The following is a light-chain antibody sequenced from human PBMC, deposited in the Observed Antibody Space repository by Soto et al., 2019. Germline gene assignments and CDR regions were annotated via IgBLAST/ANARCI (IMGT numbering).Light chain of an antibody. CDR2: GAV. CDR3: QQYNDWPRT. Sequence: EIVMTQSLATLSVSPGERASLSCRASQSVRSNLAWYQQKPGQAPRLLIYGAVTRATGIPARFSGSGSGTEFTLTISSLQSEDFALYYCQQYNDWPRTFGPGTKVDIK. J-gene: IGKJ3*01. CDR1: QSVRSN. V-gene: IGKV3-15*01.